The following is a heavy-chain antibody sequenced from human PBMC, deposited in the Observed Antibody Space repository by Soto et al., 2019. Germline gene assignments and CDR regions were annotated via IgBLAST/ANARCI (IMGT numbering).Heavy chain of an antibody. CDR3: ARDSNWNTPYYYYYGMDV. Sequence: GGSLRLSCAASGFTFSYYYMSWIRQAPGKGLEWVSYISSSGSTIYYADSVKGRFTISRDNAKNSLYLQMNSLRAEDTAVYYCARDSNWNTPYYYYYGMDVWGQGTTVTVSS. D-gene: IGHD1-1*01. CDR2: ISSSGSTI. V-gene: IGHV3-11*01. J-gene: IGHJ6*02. CDR1: GFTFSYYY.